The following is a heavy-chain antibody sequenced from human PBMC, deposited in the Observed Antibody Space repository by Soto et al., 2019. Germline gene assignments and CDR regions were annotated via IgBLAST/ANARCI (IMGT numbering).Heavy chain of an antibody. Sequence: QITLKESGPTLVKPTQTLTLTCTFSGFSLSTSRVGVGWIRQPPGKALEWLAVIYWDDAKTYRPSLKSRLTITKTTSNNQLALTSTNKGPVDPATYYCAHACGGRSDYWGQGTLVTVSS. V-gene: IGHV2-5*02. CDR2: IYWDDAK. CDR1: GFSLSTSRVG. J-gene: IGHJ4*02. D-gene: IGHD2-21*01. CDR3: AHACGGRSDY.